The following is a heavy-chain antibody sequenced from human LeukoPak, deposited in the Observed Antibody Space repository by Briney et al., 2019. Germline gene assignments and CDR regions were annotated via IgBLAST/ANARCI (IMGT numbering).Heavy chain of an antibody. V-gene: IGHV3-23*01. CDR3: VSQSYSGSDNYYFHY. CDR1: GFMFSTYA. J-gene: IGHJ4*02. Sequence: GGSLRLSCVTSGFMFSTYAMSWVRQAPGRGLEWVSIISSRGERTYYADSVKGRFTVSKDNSKNTLYLQMKSLRADDTAVYYCVSQSYSGSDNYYFHYWGQGTLVAVSS. D-gene: IGHD1-26*01. CDR2: ISSRGERT.